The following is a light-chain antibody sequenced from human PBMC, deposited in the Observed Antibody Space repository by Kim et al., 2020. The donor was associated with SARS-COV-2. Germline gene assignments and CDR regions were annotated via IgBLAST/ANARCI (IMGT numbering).Light chain of an antibody. J-gene: IGKJ2*01. CDR2: EAF. CDR3: QQYGSSPYN. V-gene: IGKV3-20*01. Sequence: LSPGERATLSCRASQSVGSSLLAWYQQKPGQAPRLLIYEAFKRVAGIPDRFSGSGSETDFTLTISRPEPEDFAMYYCQQYGSSPYNFGQGTKLEI. CDR1: QSVGSSL.